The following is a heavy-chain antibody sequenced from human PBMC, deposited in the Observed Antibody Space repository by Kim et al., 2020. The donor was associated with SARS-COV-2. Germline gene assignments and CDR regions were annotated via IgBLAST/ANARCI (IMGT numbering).Heavy chain of an antibody. J-gene: IGHJ3*02. CDR3: TRDSFGLNWYDVFDI. Sequence: GGSLRLSCTASGFSFDDYAINWFRQAPGKGLDWVGFIRRKGGTTEYAASVKGRFTISRDDSKSIAYLQMNSLKIEDTALYYCTRDSFGLNWYDVFDIWG. CDR2: IRRKGGTT. V-gene: IGHV3-49*03. D-gene: IGHD1-20*01. CDR1: GFSFDDYA.